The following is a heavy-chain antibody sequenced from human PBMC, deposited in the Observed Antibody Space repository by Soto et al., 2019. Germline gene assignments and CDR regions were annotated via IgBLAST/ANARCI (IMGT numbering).Heavy chain of an antibody. CDR3: TRSIGSGGVIGGFDY. J-gene: IGHJ4*02. V-gene: IGHV1-69*01. CDR2: IIPMFDTP. Sequence: QVQLVQSETEVKKPESAVKVSCKDSGGTFNTYAMNWVRQAPGQGLEWMGGIIPMFDTPRYAQKFQGRVTITVDESTTTAYMELSCLRSDDTAVYYCTRSIGSGGVIGGFDYWGQGTLVTVSS. CDR1: GGTFNTYA. D-gene: IGHD3-16*02.